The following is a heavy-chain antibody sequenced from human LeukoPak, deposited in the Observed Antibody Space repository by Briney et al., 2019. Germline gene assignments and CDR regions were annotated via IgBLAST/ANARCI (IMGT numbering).Heavy chain of an antibody. J-gene: IGHJ5*02. CDR2: IYYSGST. CDR3: ARAMYGSGSYFGS. V-gene: IGHV4-59*01. Sequence: SETLSLTCTVSGGSISSYYWSWIRQPPGKGLEWIGYIYYSGSTNYNPSLKSRVTISVDTSKSQFSLKLSSVTAADTAVYYCARAMYGSGSYFGSWGQGTLVTVSS. D-gene: IGHD3-10*01. CDR1: GGSISSYY.